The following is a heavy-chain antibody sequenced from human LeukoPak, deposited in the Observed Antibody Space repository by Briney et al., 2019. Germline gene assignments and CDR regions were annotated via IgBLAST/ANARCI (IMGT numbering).Heavy chain of an antibody. J-gene: IGHJ4*02. D-gene: IGHD2/OR15-2a*01. CDR2: INSVGSWT. CDR1: GTYW. CDR3: VTFYETY. Sequence: QPGGSLRLSCAASGTYWMHWVRQAPGKGLVWVSHINSVGSWTGYADSVKGRFTISKDNAKNTVSLQTNNLRAEDTAVYYCVTFYETYWGRGTLVTVSS. V-gene: IGHV3-74*01.